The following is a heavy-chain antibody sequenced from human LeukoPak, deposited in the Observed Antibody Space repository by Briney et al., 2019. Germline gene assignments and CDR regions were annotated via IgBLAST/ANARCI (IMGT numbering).Heavy chain of an antibody. V-gene: IGHV3-23*01. CDR3: AKGGSGSYYGFDY. J-gene: IGHJ4*02. Sequence: PGGSLRLSCAASGFTFSSYGMSWVRQAPGEGLEWVSIMSASGGTTFYADSVKGRFTISRDNSKNTLYLQMNSLGADDTAVYYCAKGGSGSYYGFDYWGQGTLVTVSS. CDR1: GFTFSSYG. D-gene: IGHD1-26*01. CDR2: MSASGGTT.